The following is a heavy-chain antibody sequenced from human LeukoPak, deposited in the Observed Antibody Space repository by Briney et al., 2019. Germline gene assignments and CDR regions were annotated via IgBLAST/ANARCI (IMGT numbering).Heavy chain of an antibody. Sequence: GGSLRLSCAASGFMFSSYAMSWVRQAPGKGLEWVSAISGSGGSTYYADSVKGRFTISRDNSKNTLYLQMSSLRAEDTAVYYCVKDRYSYYYGMDVWGQGTTVTVSS. CDR1: GFMFSSYA. J-gene: IGHJ6*02. V-gene: IGHV3-23*01. CDR3: VKDRYSYYYGMDV. CDR2: ISGSGGST.